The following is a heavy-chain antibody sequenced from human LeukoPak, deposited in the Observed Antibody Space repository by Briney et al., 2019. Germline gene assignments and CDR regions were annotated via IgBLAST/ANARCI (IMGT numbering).Heavy chain of an antibody. V-gene: IGHV3-23*01. CDR2: ISGSGGST. CDR3: ARGGGSGFWGYFDY. J-gene: IGHJ4*02. CDR1: GFTFSSYS. Sequence: PGGSLRLSCAASGFTFSSYSMNWVRQAPGKGLEWVSAISGSGGSTYYADSVKGRFTISRDNSKNTLYLQMNSLRAEGTAVYYCARGGGSGFWGYFDYWGQGTLVTVSS. D-gene: IGHD3-22*01.